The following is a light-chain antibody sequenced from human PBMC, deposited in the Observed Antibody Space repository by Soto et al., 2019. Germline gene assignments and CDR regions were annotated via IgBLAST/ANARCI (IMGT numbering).Light chain of an antibody. Sequence: DIVLTQTPLSLPVTPGEPASISCRSSQSLLDSDDGNTYLDWYLQKPGQSPQLLIYTVSYRASGVPDRFSGSGSGTDFTLRISRVEAEDVGVYYCMQHIEYPITFDQGTRLEIK. J-gene: IGKJ5*01. CDR2: TVS. V-gene: IGKV2-40*01. CDR3: MQHIEYPIT. CDR1: QSLLDSDDGNTY.